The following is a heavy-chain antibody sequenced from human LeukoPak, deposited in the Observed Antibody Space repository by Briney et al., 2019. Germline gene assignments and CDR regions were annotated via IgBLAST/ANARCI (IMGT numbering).Heavy chain of an antibody. CDR2: ISGSGGST. V-gene: IGHV3-23*01. D-gene: IGHD6-13*01. CDR3: AKSVRGIAGAGYFDY. J-gene: IGHJ4*02. CDR1: GFTFSSYA. Sequence: GGSLRLSCAASGFTFSSYARSWVRQAPGKGLEWVSAISGSGGSTYYADSMKGRFTISRDNSKNTLYLQMNSLRAEDTAVYYCAKSVRGIAGAGYFDYWGQGTLVTVSS.